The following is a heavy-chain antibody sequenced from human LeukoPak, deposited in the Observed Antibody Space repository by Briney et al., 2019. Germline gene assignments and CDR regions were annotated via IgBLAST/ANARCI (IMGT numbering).Heavy chain of an antibody. Sequence: GGSLRLSCAASGFTFSSYWMNWVRQAPGKGLEWVANIKQDGSEKYYVDSVKGRFTISRDNAKNSLYLQMNSLRAEDTAVYYCARDGNTVTTNCWSDPWGQGTLVTVSS. J-gene: IGHJ5*02. V-gene: IGHV3-7*01. CDR2: IKQDGSEK. D-gene: IGHD4-17*01. CDR3: ARDGNTVTTNCWSDP. CDR1: GFTFSSYW.